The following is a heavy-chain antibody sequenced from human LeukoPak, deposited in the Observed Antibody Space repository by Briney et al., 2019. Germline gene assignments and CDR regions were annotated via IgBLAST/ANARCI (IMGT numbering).Heavy chain of an antibody. CDR2: INVDGSSI. Sequence: GGSLRLSCAASGFTLNNYWMHWVRHAPGKGRVWVSRINVDGSSIIYADSVKGRFTISRDNARNTLYLQMNSLRAEDTAVYYCTRIKWDLTYFDYWGQGTLVTASS. V-gene: IGHV3-74*01. D-gene: IGHD1-26*01. J-gene: IGHJ4*02. CDR3: TRIKWDLTYFDY. CDR1: GFTLNNYW.